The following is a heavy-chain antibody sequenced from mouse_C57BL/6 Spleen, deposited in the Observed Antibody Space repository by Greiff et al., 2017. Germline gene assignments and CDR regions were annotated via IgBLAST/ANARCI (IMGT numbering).Heavy chain of an antibody. CDR3: TIYYDYGAY. J-gene: IGHJ3*01. CDR2: IRNKANNHAT. CDR1: GSTFSDAW. D-gene: IGHD2-4*01. Sequence: EVQLVESGGGLVQPGGSMKLSCAASGSTFSDAWMDWVRQSPEKGLEWVAEIRNKANNHATYYAESVKGRFTISRDESKSSVYLQMNSLRAEDTGIYYCTIYYDYGAYWGQGTLVTVSA. V-gene: IGHV6-6*01.